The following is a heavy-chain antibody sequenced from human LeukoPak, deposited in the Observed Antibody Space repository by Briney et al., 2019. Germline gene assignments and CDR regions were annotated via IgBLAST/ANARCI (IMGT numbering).Heavy chain of an antibody. CDR2: IYSTGST. V-gene: IGHV4-4*07. Sequence: SKTLSLTRTVSGXSINFYYWSWIRQPAGKGLEWIGRIYSTGSTNYSPSLKSRVTMSVDKSKNQFSLNLSSVTAADTAVYYCARGIADPYSFDSWGQGTLVTVSS. J-gene: IGHJ4*02. CDR3: ARGIADPYSFDS. D-gene: IGHD6-13*01. CDR1: GXSINFYY.